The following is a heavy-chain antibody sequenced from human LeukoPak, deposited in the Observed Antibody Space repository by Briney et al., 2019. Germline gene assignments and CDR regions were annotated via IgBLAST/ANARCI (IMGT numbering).Heavy chain of an antibody. Sequence: SETLSLTCTVSGDSISRSSYYWGWIRQPPGKGLEWIGSIYHSGSTYYNPSLKSRVTISIDTSKNQFSLKLSSVTAADTAVYDCARHASGPHDYWGQGTLVTVSS. CDR2: IYHSGST. CDR3: ARHASGPHDY. V-gene: IGHV4-39*01. CDR1: GDSISRSSYY. J-gene: IGHJ4*02. D-gene: IGHD6-19*01.